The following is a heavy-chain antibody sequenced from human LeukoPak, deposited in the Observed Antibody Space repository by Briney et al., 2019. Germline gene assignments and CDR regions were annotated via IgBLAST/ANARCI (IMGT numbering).Heavy chain of an antibody. Sequence: GGSLRLSCAASGFTFSSYAMSWVRQAPGKGLEWVSAISGSGGSTYYADSVKGRFTISRDNSKNTLYLQMNSLRAEDTAVYYCAKGGDYYGSGSYYLPTSEHYYYYYGMDVWGQGTTVTVSS. V-gene: IGHV3-23*01. CDR1: GFTFSSYA. CDR2: ISGSGGST. J-gene: IGHJ6*02. CDR3: AKGGDYYGSGSYYLPTSEHYYYYYGMDV. D-gene: IGHD3-10*01.